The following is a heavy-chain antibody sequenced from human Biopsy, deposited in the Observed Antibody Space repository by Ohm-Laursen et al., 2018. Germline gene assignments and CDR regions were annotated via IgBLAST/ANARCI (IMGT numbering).Heavy chain of an antibody. Sequence: SDTLSLTCSVSGGSIISYYWTWIRQPPGKGLEWIGHVYNGGITNYNPSLKSRVTISKDTSKNQFSLQVNSVTAADTAVYYCARERDPWGQGTLVTVSS. J-gene: IGHJ5*02. V-gene: IGHV4-59*01. CDR2: VYNGGIT. CDR3: ARERDP. CDR1: GGSIISYY.